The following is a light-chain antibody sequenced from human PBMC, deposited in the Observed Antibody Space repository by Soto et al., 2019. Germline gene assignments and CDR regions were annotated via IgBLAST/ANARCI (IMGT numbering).Light chain of an antibody. V-gene: IGLV2-14*01. J-gene: IGLJ2*01. CDR3: GSYSSSNTLGV. CDR2: EVS. CDR1: SSDVGGYKY. Sequence: QSVLTQPASVSGSPGQSITISCSGTSSDVGGYKYVSWYQQHPGKAPKLMIYEVSNRPSGVSNRFSGSKSRNTASLTISGLQAEDEADYYCGSYSSSNTLGVFGGGTKLTVL.